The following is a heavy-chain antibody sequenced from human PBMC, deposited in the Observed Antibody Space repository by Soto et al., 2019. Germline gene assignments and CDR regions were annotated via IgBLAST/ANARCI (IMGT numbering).Heavy chain of an antibody. CDR1: GGSISSCGYS. CDR3: ARHAGGYYGMAV. CDR2: IYHSGST. J-gene: IGHJ6*02. Sequence: SETLSLTCAVSGGSISSCGYSWSWIRQPPGKGLEWIGYIYHSGSTYYNPSLKSRVTISVDRSKNQFSLKLSSVTAADTAVYYCARHAGGYYGMAVWGQGTTVTVSS. V-gene: IGHV4-30-2*01.